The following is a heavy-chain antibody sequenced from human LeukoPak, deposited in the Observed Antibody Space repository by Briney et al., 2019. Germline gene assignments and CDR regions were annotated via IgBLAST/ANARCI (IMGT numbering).Heavy chain of an antibody. Sequence: GGSLRLSCAASGFTFTSCWMGWVRQAPGKGLDWVAHIKPDGGEKYYVDSVKGRFTISRDNAKNSLYPQMNSLRAEDTAVYYCARVQIYGDYLPFDYWGQGTLVTVSS. V-gene: IGHV3-7*01. CDR1: GFTFTSCW. J-gene: IGHJ4*02. D-gene: IGHD4-17*01. CDR2: IKPDGGEK. CDR3: ARVQIYGDYLPFDY.